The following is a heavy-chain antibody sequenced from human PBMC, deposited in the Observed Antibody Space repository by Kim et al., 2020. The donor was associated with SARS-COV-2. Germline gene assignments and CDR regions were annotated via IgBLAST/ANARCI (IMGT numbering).Heavy chain of an antibody. CDR3: ARHGSSSYYFDY. Sequence: RYAPSFQGKVTRSADKSISTAYLQWSSLKAADTAMYYCARHGSSSYYFDYWGQGTLVTVSS. D-gene: IGHD6-13*01. V-gene: IGHV5-51*01. J-gene: IGHJ4*02.